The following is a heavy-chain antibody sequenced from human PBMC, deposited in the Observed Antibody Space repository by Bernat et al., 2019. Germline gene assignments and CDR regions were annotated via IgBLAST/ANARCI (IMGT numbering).Heavy chain of an antibody. CDR1: GFAFSSYE. V-gene: IGHV3-48*03. Sequence: EVQLVEFGGDLVQPGGSLRLSCAGSGFAFSSYEMNWVRQAPGKGLEWVSYIGSGGRDIYYADSVKGRFTISRDNAKNSLYLQMDSLRAEDTAIYYCARCTRTSYYYGMDVWGQGTTVTVSS. CDR2: IGSGGRDI. D-gene: IGHD1/OR15-1a*01. J-gene: IGHJ6*02. CDR3: ARCTRTSYYYGMDV.